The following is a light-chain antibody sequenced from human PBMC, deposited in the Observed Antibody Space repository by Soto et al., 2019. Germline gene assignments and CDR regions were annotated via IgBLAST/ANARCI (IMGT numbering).Light chain of an antibody. CDR3: QQYGTSPVYT. J-gene: IGKJ2*01. Sequence: EIVLTQSPGTLSLSPGERANLSCRASQSVNSNYLAWYQQKPGQAPRLLIYVASSRATGIPDRFRGRGSGTDFTITISRLEPEDFAVYYCQQYGTSPVYTFGQGTKLEIK. CDR2: VAS. V-gene: IGKV3-20*01. CDR1: QSVNSNY.